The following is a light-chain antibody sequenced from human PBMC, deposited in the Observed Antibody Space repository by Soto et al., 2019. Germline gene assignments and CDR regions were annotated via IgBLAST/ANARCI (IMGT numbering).Light chain of an antibody. Sequence: EIVLTQSPGTLSLSPGERVTLSCRASQSVRGSSLAWYQQKPGQAPRLLIYGVSSRATGIPARFSGGGSGTDFSLTISRLETEDFSVYYCQQHGSSPLTLGGGTKVDIK. J-gene: IGKJ4*01. CDR3: QQHGSSPLT. V-gene: IGKV3-20*01. CDR1: QSVRGSS. CDR2: GVS.